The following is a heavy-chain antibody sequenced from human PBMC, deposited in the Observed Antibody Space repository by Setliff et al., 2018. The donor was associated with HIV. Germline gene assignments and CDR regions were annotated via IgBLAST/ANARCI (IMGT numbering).Heavy chain of an antibody. CDR2: IIPMYGVA. D-gene: IGHD2-15*01. CDR3: ALPYCGGGNCWSSASLPPAGWFDP. J-gene: IGHJ5*02. Sequence: SVKVSCKASGGTFSSYVISWVRQAPGQGPEWMGGIIPMYGVANYAQKFQGRVTITTDESTSTAYMELISLRSEDTAVYYCALPYCGGGNCWSSASLPPAGWFDPWGQGTLVTVSS. V-gene: IGHV1-69*05. CDR1: GGTFSSYV.